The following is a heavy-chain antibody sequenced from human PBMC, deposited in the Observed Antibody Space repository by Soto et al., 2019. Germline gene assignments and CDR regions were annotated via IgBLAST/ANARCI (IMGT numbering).Heavy chain of an antibody. Sequence: GGSLRLSCAASGFTFSSYGMHWVRQAPGKGLEWVAVIWYDGSNKYYADSVKGRFTISRDNSKNTLYLQMNSLRAEDTAVYYCARGGLDCSAGSCYGAFDYSGQGTLATVSS. J-gene: IGHJ4*02. D-gene: IGHD2-15*01. V-gene: IGHV3-33*01. CDR3: ARGGLDCSAGSCYGAFDY. CDR1: GFTFSSYG. CDR2: IWYDGSNK.